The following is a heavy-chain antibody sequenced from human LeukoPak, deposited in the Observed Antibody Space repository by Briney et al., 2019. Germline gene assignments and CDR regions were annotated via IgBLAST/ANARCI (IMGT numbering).Heavy chain of an antibody. D-gene: IGHD3-22*01. CDR3: ARVPDSGGYYLSFDY. J-gene: IGHJ4*02. CDR2: IYYSGST. V-gene: IGHV4-30-4*08. Sequence: PSETLSLTCTVSGGSISSYYWSWIRQPPGKGLEWIGYIYYSGSTYYNPSLKSRVTISVDKSKNQFSLKLSSVTAADTAIYYCARVPDSGGYYLSFDYWGQGTLVTVSS. CDR1: GGSISSYY.